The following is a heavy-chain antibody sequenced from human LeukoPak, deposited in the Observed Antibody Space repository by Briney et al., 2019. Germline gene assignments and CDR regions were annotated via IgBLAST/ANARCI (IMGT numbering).Heavy chain of an antibody. D-gene: IGHD1-1*01. CDR2: INQDESEK. CDR3: TREIIRNDEGAFDI. CDR1: GFTFSSFW. J-gene: IGHJ3*02. Sequence: GGSLRLSCATSGFTFSSFWMSWVRQAPGKGLEWVANINQDESEKYYVDSVKGRFTISRDNAKNSLYLQMNSLRAEDTAVYHCTREIIRNDEGAFDICGQGTVATVS. V-gene: IGHV3-7*01.